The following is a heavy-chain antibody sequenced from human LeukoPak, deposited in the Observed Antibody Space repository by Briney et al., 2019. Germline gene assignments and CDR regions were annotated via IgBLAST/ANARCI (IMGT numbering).Heavy chain of an antibody. CDR3: ARWYQLPLGLDAFDI. D-gene: IGHD2-2*01. J-gene: IGHJ3*02. CDR2: IDARSGIT. Sequence: GGSLRLSCAASGFTFTIFGLNWVRQAPGKVPEWVSYIDARSGITYYADSVQGRFTISRDNAQESVFLQMNSLRADDTAVYYCARWYQLPLGLDAFDIWGQGTMVTVSS. CDR1: GFTFTIFG. V-gene: IGHV3-48*01.